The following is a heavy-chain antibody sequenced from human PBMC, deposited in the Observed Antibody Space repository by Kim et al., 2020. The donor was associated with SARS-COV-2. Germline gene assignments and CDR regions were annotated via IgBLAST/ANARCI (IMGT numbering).Heavy chain of an antibody. CDR1: GFTFSSYS. Sequence: GGSLRLSCAASGFTFSSYSMNWVRQAPGKGLEWVSYISSSSSTIYYADSVKGRFTISRDNAKNSLYLQMNSLRDEDTAVYYCARVSAYDFWSGYNIYYYYGMDVWGQGTTVTVSS. V-gene: IGHV3-48*02. CDR3: ARVSAYDFWSGYNIYYYYGMDV. J-gene: IGHJ6*02. CDR2: ISSSSSTI. D-gene: IGHD3-3*01.